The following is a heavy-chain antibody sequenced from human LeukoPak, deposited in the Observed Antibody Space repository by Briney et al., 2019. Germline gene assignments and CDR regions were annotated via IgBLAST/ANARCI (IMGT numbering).Heavy chain of an antibody. V-gene: IGHV4-39*07. D-gene: IGHD7-27*01. CDR3: ARDGDHAN. CDR2: IYYTGST. J-gene: IGHJ1*01. CDR1: GGSISSTSYY. Sequence: PSETLSLTCTVSGGSISSTSYYWGWIRQPPGKGLEWIGNIYYTGSTYYNPSLKSRVTISVDTSRNQFSLKLGSVTAADTAVYYCARDGDHANWGQGTLVTVSS.